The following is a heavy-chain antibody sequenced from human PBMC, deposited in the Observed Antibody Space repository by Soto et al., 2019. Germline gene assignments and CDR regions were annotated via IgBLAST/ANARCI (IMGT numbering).Heavy chain of an antibody. CDR3: VVAAQPYYFDY. D-gene: IGHD2-15*01. V-gene: IGHV1-18*01. Sequence: QVQLVQSGAEVKKPGASVKVSCKASGYTFTSYGISWVRQAPGPGLEWMGWISAYNGNTNYAQKLQGRVTMTTDTSTSTANMELSSLRSDDTAVYYCVVAAQPYYFDYWGQGTLVTVSS. CDR2: ISAYNGNT. J-gene: IGHJ4*02. CDR1: GYTFTSYG.